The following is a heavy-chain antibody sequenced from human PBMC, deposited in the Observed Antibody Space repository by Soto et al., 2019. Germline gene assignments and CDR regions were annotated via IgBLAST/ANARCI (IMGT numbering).Heavy chain of an antibody. CDR2: IYYSGST. Sequence: SETLSLTCTVSGGSISSSSYYWGWIRQPPGKGLEWIGSIYYSGSTYYNPSLKSRVTISVDTSKNQFSLKLSSVTAADAAVYYCARLGFPARPWYYGMDVWGQGTTVTVSS. D-gene: IGHD6-6*01. CDR1: GGSISSSSYY. V-gene: IGHV4-39*01. CDR3: ARLGFPARPWYYGMDV. J-gene: IGHJ6*02.